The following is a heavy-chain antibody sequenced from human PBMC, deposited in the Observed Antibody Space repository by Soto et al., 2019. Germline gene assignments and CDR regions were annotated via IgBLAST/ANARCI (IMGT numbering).Heavy chain of an antibody. CDR3: AGQADPRSCGCNSGWFDA. CDR1: GFTFSSYT. Sequence: EVQLVESGGGLVKPGGSLRLSCAASGFTFSSYTMIWVRQAPGKGLQWVSAISNSGSYIYYVDSVKGRFTISRDNAKTSLKLQMNSVNVEDKDLEFCAGQADPRSCGCNSGWFDAWGQGTPVTVSS. J-gene: IGHJ5*02. D-gene: IGHD2-21*02. V-gene: IGHV3-21*04. CDR2: ISNSGSYI.